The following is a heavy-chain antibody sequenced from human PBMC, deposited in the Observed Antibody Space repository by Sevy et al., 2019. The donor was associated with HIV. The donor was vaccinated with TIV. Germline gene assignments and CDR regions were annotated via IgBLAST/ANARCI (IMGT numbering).Heavy chain of an antibody. Sequence: GGSLRLSCAASGFTFSDHYMEWVRQAPGKGLEWVGRIRNKADSYTTEYAASVKGRFTITRDDSKNSLYLLMNSLKTEDTAVYYCATRAGMGGAGRVFDYWGQGTLVTVSS. CDR1: GFTFSDHY. J-gene: IGHJ4*02. V-gene: IGHV3-72*01. CDR3: ATRAGMGGAGRVFDY. CDR2: IRNKADSYTT. D-gene: IGHD6-13*01.